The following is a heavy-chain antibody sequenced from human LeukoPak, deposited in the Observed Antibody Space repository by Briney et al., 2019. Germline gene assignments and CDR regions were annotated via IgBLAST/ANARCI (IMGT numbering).Heavy chain of an antibody. V-gene: IGHV4-38-2*02. CDR1: GYSISSGYY. J-gene: IGHJ6*03. CDR3: AGDHYYGSGSYYSYYYYYMDV. Sequence: SETLSLTCTVSGYSISSGYYWGWIRQPPGKGLEWIGSIYHSGSTYYNPSLKSRVTISVDTSKNQFSLKLSSVTAADTAVYYCAGDHYYGSGSYYSYYYYYMDVWGKGTTVTVSS. D-gene: IGHD3-10*01. CDR2: IYHSGST.